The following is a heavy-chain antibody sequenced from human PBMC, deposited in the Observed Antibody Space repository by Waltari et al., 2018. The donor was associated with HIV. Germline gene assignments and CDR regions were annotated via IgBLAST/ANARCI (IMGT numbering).Heavy chain of an antibody. V-gene: IGHV4-59*01. J-gene: IGHJ3*02. Sequence: QVQLQESGPGLVKPSETLSLTCTVSGGSISSYYWSWIRQPPGKGLEWIGYIYYSGSTNYNPTRKSRVTISVDTSKNQFSLKLSSVTAADTAVYYCARGGYSGSYRDAFDIWGQGTMVTVSS. CDR2: IYYSGST. CDR1: GGSISSYY. CDR3: ARGGYSGSYRDAFDI. D-gene: IGHD1-26*01.